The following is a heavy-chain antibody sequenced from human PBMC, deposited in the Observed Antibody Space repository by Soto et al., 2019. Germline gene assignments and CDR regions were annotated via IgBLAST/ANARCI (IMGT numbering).Heavy chain of an antibody. J-gene: IGHJ4*02. Sequence: SGPTLVNPTQTLTLTCTFSGFSLSTNGVGVGWIRQPPGKALEWLALIYWDGDKCYSPSLKSRLTITKDTSKNQVVLTMTNMDPVDTATYYCAHRRGAYYFDFWGLGTLVTVSS. V-gene: IGHV2-5*02. CDR3: AHRRGAYYFDF. CDR1: GFSLSTNGVG. D-gene: IGHD1-26*01. CDR2: IYWDGDK.